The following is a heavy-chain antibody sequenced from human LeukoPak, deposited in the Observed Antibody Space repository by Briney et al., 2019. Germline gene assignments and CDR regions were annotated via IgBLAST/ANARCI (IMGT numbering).Heavy chain of an antibody. J-gene: IGHJ4*02. CDR2: INQDGSEK. V-gene: IGHV3-7*01. Sequence: GESLRLSCAASGFTFTTYWMTWVRQAPGKGLEWVANINQDGSEKYLVDSVKGRFTISRDNAKNSLYLQMNSLRSEDMAVYYCARGARWYCSGGSCLDYWGQGTLVTVSS. D-gene: IGHD2-15*01. CDR1: GFTFTTYW. CDR3: ARGARWYCSGGSCLDY.